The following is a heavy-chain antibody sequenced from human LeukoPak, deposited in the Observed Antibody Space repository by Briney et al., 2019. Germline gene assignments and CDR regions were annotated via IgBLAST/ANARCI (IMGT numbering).Heavy chain of an antibody. J-gene: IGHJ4*02. Sequence: GGSPRLSCAASGFSFRSFAMSWVRQAPGKRLDWVAGTSDSGRDTRYADSAKGRFTISRDNSRDALYLQVNNLRDDDSAIYYCATKYSGLSPFYYWGQGTLVTVSS. CDR3: ATKYSGLSPFYY. CDR2: TSDSGRDT. D-gene: IGHD2-21*01. CDR1: GFSFRSFA. V-gene: IGHV3-23*01.